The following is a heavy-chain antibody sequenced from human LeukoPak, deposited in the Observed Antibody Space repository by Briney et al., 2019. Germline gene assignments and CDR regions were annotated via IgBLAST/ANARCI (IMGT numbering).Heavy chain of an antibody. Sequence: SQTLSLTCAISGDSVSSNSAAWNWIRPSPSRGLEWLGRTYYRSKWYNDYAVSVKSRITINPDTSKNQFSLKLSSVTAADTAVDYCARHVHSSLIGDAFDIWGQGTMVTVSS. CDR2: TYYRSKWYN. D-gene: IGHD3-22*01. CDR1: GDSVSSNSAA. CDR3: ARHVHSSLIGDAFDI. J-gene: IGHJ3*02. V-gene: IGHV6-1*01.